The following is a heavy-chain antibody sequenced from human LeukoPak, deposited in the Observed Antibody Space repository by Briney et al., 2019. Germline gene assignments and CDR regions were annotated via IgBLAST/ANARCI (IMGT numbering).Heavy chain of an antibody. J-gene: IGHJ5*02. V-gene: IGHV1-18*01. CDR2: ISAYNGNT. CDR3: ARGSLTGIGGLSAWGYSWFDP. Sequence: ASVKVSCKASGYTFTSYGISWVRQAPGQGLEWMGWISAYNGNTNYAQKLQGRVTMTTDTSTSTAYMELRSLRSDDTAVYYCARGSLTGIGGLSAWGYSWFDPWGQGALVTVSS. D-gene: IGHD7-27*01. CDR1: GYTFTSYG.